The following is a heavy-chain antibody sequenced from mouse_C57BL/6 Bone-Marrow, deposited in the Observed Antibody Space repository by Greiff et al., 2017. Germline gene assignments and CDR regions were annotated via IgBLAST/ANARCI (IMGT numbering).Heavy chain of an antibody. D-gene: IGHD1-1*01. Sequence: EVQLQQSGPELVKPGASVKISCKASGYTFTDYYMNWVKQSHGKSLEWIGDINPNNGGTSYNQKFKGKATLTVDKSSSTAYMELRSLTSEDSAVYYCARGDYYGSSYVPWFAYWGQGTLVTVSA. CDR2: INPNNGGT. CDR3: ARGDYYGSSYVPWFAY. CDR1: GYTFTDYY. V-gene: IGHV1-26*01. J-gene: IGHJ3*01.